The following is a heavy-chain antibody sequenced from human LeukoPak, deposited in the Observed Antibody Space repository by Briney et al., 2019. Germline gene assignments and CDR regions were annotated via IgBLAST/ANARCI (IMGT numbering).Heavy chain of an antibody. Sequence: ASVKVSCKASGYTFTNFAIHWVRQAPGQRLEWMGWINAGNGNTEYSQKFQGRVTISRDTSASTAYMELSSLRSEDTAVFYCARDGGNYYGSGTSYFFDYWGQGTLVTVSS. CDR2: INAGNGNT. V-gene: IGHV1-3*01. J-gene: IGHJ4*02. CDR1: GYTFTNFA. CDR3: ARDGGNYYGSGTSYFFDY. D-gene: IGHD3-10*01.